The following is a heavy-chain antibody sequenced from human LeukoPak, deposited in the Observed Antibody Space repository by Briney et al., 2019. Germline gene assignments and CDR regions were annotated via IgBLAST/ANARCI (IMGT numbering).Heavy chain of an antibody. CDR1: GFTFSSYA. J-gene: IGHJ4*02. D-gene: IGHD3-3*01. Sequence: AGGSLRLSCAASGFTFSSYAMSWVRQAPGKGLEWVSAISGSGGSTYYADSVKGRFTISRDNSKDTLYLQMNSLRAEDTAVYYCARAPFRFKDFFGPLDFDYWGQGTLVTVSS. CDR2: ISGSGGST. V-gene: IGHV3-23*01. CDR3: ARAPFRFKDFFGPLDFDY.